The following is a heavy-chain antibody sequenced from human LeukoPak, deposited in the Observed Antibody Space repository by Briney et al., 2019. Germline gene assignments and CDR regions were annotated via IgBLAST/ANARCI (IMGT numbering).Heavy chain of an antibody. CDR1: GGSISSSNYY. J-gene: IGHJ4*02. D-gene: IGHD6-19*01. CDR2: IYYSGST. Sequence: SETLSLTCTVSGGSISSSNYYWGWIRQPPGKGLEWIGSIYYSGSTYYNPSLKSRVTISVDTSKNQFSLKLSSVTAADTAVYYCARGSGYSSGWSPPGFDYWGQGTLVTVSS. CDR3: ARGSGYSSGWSPPGFDY. V-gene: IGHV4-39*07.